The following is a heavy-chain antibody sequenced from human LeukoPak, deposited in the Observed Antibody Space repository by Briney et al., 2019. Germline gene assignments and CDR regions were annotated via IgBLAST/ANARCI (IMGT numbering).Heavy chain of an antibody. CDR2: INPNSGGT. D-gene: IGHD3-10*01. CDR3: ASGFGGSGSLTKIFDY. CDR1: GYTFTSYY. J-gene: IGHJ4*02. Sequence: GASVKVSCKASGYTFTSYYMHWVRQAPGQGLEWMGGINPNSGGTNYAQKFQGRVTMTRDTSISTARMEVNSLRSDDTAVYYCASGFGGSGSLTKIFDYWGQGTLVTVSP. V-gene: IGHV1-2*02.